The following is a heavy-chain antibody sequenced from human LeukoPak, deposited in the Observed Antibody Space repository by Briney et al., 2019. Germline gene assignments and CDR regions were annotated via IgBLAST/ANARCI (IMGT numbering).Heavy chain of an antibody. Sequence: ASVKVSCKASGGTFSSYAISWVRQAPGQGLEWMGGIIPIFGTANYAQKFQGRVTITADKSTSTAYMELSSLRSEDTAVYYCARGYCSSTGCYRVIYMDVWGKATTVTVPS. CDR3: ARGYCSSTGCYRVIYMDV. D-gene: IGHD2-2*01. CDR2: IIPIFGTA. CDR1: GGTFSSYA. J-gene: IGHJ6*03. V-gene: IGHV1-69*06.